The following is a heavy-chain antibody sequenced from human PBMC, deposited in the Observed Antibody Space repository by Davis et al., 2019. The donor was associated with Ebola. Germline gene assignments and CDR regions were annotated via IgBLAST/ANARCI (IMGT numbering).Heavy chain of an antibody. Sequence: SVKVSCKASGGTFSSYAISWVRQAPGQGLEWMGRIIPILGIANYAQKFQGRVTVTRDMSTSTANLDLSNLRSEDTAVYYCAASAGTVGKFDYWGQGTLVTVSS. D-gene: IGHD1-14*01. CDR3: AASAGTVGKFDY. J-gene: IGHJ4*01. CDR2: IIPILGIA. CDR1: GGTFSSYA. V-gene: IGHV1-69*04.